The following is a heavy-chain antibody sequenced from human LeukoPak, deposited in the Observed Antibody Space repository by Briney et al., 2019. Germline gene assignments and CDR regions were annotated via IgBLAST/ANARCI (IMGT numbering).Heavy chain of an antibody. D-gene: IGHD2-8*01. J-gene: IGHJ3*02. Sequence: GGSLRLSCAASGFTVSSNSLSWVRQAPGKGLDWVSVICGGGTTYFADSVKGRFTISRHNSKNTLYLQMNSLRAEDTAVYYCAREVMAKRRAFDIWGQGTVVTVSS. CDR1: GFTVSSNS. V-gene: IGHV3-53*04. CDR3: AREVMAKRRAFDI. CDR2: ICGGGTT.